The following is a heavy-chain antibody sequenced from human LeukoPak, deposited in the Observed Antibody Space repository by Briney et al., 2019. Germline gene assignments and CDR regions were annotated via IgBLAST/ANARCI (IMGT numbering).Heavy chain of an antibody. V-gene: IGHV3-30-3*01. CDR3: ARSDIPDYYYGMDV. Sequence: GGSLRLSCAASGYTFSSYAMHWVRQAPGKGLEWVAVISYDGSNKYYADSVKGRFTISRDNSKNTLYLQMNSLRAEDTAVYYCARSDIPDYYYGMDVWGQGTTVTVSS. CDR1: GYTFSSYA. CDR2: ISYDGSNK. D-gene: IGHD2-2*02. J-gene: IGHJ6*02.